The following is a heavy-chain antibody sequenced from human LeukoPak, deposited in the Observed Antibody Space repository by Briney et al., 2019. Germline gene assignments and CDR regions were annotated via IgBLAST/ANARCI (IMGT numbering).Heavy chain of an antibody. J-gene: IGHJ4*02. V-gene: IGHV1-18*01. D-gene: IGHD6-13*01. CDR3: ARLYGYSSSWPRGDFDY. CDR1: GYTFTSYG. CDR2: TSTYSSNT. Sequence: SVKPSCKASGYTFTSYGISWVRQAPGQGLEWMGWTSTYSSNTNYAQKLQGRVTMTTDTSTSTAYMKLRSLRSDDTAVYYCARLYGYSSSWPRGDFDYWGQGTLVTVSS.